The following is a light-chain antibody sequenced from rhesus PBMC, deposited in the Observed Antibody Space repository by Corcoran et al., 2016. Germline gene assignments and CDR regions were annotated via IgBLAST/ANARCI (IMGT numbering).Light chain of an antibody. J-gene: IGKJ2*01. CDR3: XXXXXXXXS. V-gene: IGKV1-94*01. Sequence: TQSPSSLSASVXDRVXVXCRASQDINKXLTWYQQKPEKAPTLLFYAASSLQTGFSSRLSVSGSGTDFTLTISSLQPGDVAXYHCXXXXXXXXSXGQGTXXEXK. CDR1: QDINKX. CDR2: AAS.